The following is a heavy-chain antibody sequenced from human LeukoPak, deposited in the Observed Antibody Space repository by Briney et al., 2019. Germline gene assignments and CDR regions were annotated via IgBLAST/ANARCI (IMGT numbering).Heavy chain of an antibody. CDR1: GYTFTGYY. CDR2: INPNSGGT. J-gene: IGHJ3*02. V-gene: IGHV1-2*02. CDR3: ARDLTRIDLWFGELYAFDI. D-gene: IGHD3-10*01. Sequence: GASVKVSCKASGYTFTGYYMHWVRQAPGQGLEWMGWINPNSGGTNYAQKFQGRVTMTRDTSISTAYMELSRLRSDDTAVYYCARDLTRIDLWFGELYAFDIWGQGTMVTVSP.